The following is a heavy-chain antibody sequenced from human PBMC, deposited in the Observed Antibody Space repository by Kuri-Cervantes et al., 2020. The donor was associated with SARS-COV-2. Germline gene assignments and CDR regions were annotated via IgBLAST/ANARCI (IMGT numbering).Heavy chain of an antibody. J-gene: IGHJ5*02. Sequence: SETLSLTCTVSGGSISSGDYYWSWIRQPPGKGLEWIGYIYYSGSTYYNPSLKSRVTISVDTSKNQFSLKLSSVTAADTAVYYCARGGRYCSSTSCPVWFDPWGQGTLVTVSS. D-gene: IGHD2-2*01. CDR3: ARGGRYCSSTSCPVWFDP. CDR2: IYYSGST. CDR1: GGSISSGDYY. V-gene: IGHV4-30-4*01.